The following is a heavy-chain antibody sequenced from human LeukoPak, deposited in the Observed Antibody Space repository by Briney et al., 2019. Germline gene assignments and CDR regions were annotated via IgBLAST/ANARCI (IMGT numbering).Heavy chain of an antibody. CDR1: GYSFTNYW. J-gene: IGHJ4*02. V-gene: IGHV5-51*01. D-gene: IGHD2-15*01. CDR3: AVTSAVGSRPFDY. Sequence: KNGESLKISCKGSGYSFTNYWIGWVRQMPGKGLEWMGIIYPGDSDTRYSPSFQGQVTISADKSISTAYLQWSSLKASDTAMYYCAVTSAVGSRPFDYWGQGTLVTVSS. CDR2: IYPGDSDT.